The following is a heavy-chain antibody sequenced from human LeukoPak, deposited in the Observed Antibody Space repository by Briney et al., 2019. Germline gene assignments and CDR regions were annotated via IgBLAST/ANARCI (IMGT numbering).Heavy chain of an antibody. CDR2: IYYSGST. D-gene: IGHD5-24*01. CDR3: ASQGPGSPTMR. Sequence: SETLSLTCTVSGGSIRSYYRSWIRQSPEKGLEWIGYIYYSGSTNYNPSLKSRVTISVDTSKKQFSLKLNSVTAADTAVYYCASQGPGSPTMRWGQGTLVTVSP. J-gene: IGHJ4*02. CDR1: GGSIRSYY. V-gene: IGHV4-59*01.